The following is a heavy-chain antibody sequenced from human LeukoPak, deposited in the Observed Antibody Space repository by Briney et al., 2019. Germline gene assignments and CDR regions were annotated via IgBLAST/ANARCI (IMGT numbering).Heavy chain of an antibody. J-gene: IGHJ5*02. D-gene: IGHD4-17*01. V-gene: IGHV3-21*05. Sequence: GGSLRLSCAASGFTFSTYSMNWVRQAPGKGLEWVSYISGSSSDKYYADSVKGRFTISRDNAKNSLYLQMNSLRAEDTAVYYCAREMTAVTRTWFDPWGQGTLVTVSS. CDR3: AREMTAVTRTWFDP. CDR1: GFTFSTYS. CDR2: ISGSSSDK.